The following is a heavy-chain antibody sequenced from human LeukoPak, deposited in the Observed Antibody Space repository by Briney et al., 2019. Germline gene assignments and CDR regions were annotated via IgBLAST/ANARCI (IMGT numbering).Heavy chain of an antibody. CDR1: GGSFSDYY. J-gene: IGHJ4*02. D-gene: IGHD6-13*01. CDR2: INHSRST. V-gene: IGHV4-34*01. CDR3: ARAQGIAAPFDY. Sequence: SETLSLTCAVYGGSFSDYYWSWIRQPPGKGLEWIGEINHSRSTNYNPSLKSRVTISVDTSKNQFSLKVTSVTAADTAVYYCARAQGIAAPFDYWGQGTLVTVSS.